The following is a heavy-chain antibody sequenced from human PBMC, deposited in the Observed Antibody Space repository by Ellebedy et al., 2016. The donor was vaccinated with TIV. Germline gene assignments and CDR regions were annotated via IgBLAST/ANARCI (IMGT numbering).Heavy chain of an antibody. V-gene: IGHV3-74*01. J-gene: IGHJ3*02. Sequence: GESLKISXAASGFTFSSHWMHWVRQAPGKGLVWVPRINRDGSSTGYADSVKGRLTISRDNAKNTLYLQMDSLRAEDTAVYYCARDRGVSLFGVITPGASDIWGQGTMVTVSS. CDR2: INRDGSST. CDR1: GFTFSSHW. CDR3: ARDRGVSLFGVITPGASDI. D-gene: IGHD3-3*01.